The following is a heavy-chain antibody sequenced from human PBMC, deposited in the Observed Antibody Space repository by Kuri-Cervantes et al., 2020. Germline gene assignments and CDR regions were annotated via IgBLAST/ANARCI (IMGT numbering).Heavy chain of an antibody. CDR3: ARDHAWPFFDY. D-gene: IGHD3-16*01. J-gene: IGHJ4*02. CDR1: GCTFSSYW. CDR2: IKQDGSEK. V-gene: IGHV3-7*01. Sequence: GESLKISCAASGCTFSSYWMSLVRQAPGKGLEWVANIKQDGSEKYYVDSVKGRFTISRDNAKNSLYLQMNSLRAEDTAVYYCARDHAWPFFDYWGQGTLVTVSS.